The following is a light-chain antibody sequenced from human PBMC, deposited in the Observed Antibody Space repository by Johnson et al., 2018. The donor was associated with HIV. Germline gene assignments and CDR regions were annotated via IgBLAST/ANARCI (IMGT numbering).Light chain of an antibody. Sequence: QSVLTQPPSVSAAPGQKVTISCSGSSSNIGNNYVSWYQQLQGTAPKLLIYDNNKRPSGIPDRFSGSKSGTSATLGITGLQTGDEADYYCGTWDSSLSAGVLGTGTKVTVL. J-gene: IGLJ1*01. V-gene: IGLV1-51*01. CDR1: SSNIGNNY. CDR2: DNN. CDR3: GTWDSSLSAGV.